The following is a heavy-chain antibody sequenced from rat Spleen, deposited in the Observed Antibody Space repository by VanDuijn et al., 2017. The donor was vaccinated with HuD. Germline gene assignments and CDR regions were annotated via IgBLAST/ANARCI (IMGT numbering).Heavy chain of an antibody. CDR1: GFTFSYAW. V-gene: IGHV6-8*01. D-gene: IGHD1-12*02. J-gene: IGHJ3*01. Sequence: EVQLVETEGSLVQPGKSLKLTCATSGFTFSYAWMHWIRQSPEKQLEWVAQIKAKSNNYATYYAESVKGRFTISRDDSKSSVYLQMNNLKEEDTAIYYCTWDYYDATYYYRFTYWGQGTLVTVSS. CDR2: IKAKSNNYAT. CDR3: TWDYYDATYYYRFTY.